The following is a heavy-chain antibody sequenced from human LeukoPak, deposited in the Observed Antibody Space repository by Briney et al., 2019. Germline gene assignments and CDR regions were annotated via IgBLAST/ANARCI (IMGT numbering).Heavy chain of an antibody. Sequence: SETLSLTCAVYGGSFSGYYWSWIRQPPGKGLEWIGEINHSGSTNYNPSLESRVTISVDTSKNQFSLKLSSVTAADTAVYYCARGYYDSSGYSYYFDYWGQGTLVTVSS. CDR2: INHSGST. CDR3: ARGYYDSSGYSYYFDY. J-gene: IGHJ4*02. CDR1: GGSFSGYY. D-gene: IGHD3-22*01. V-gene: IGHV4-34*01.